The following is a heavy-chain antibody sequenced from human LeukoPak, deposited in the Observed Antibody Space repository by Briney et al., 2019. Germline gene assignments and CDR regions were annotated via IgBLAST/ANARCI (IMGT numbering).Heavy chain of an antibody. D-gene: IGHD6-13*01. CDR1: GFTFSSYW. CDR3: AREYSSSWLNWFDP. V-gene: IGHV3-74*01. CDR2: INSDGSST. Sequence: PGGSLSLSCAASGFTFSSYWMHWVRQAPGKGLVWVSRINSDGSSTSYADSVKGRFTISRDNAKNTLYLQMNSLRAEDTAVYYCAREYSSSWLNWFDPWGQGTLVTVSS. J-gene: IGHJ5*02.